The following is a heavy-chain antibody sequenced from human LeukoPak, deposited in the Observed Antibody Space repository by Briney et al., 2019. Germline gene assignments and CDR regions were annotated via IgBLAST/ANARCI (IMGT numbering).Heavy chain of an antibody. CDR1: GFTFSSYA. V-gene: IGHV3-21*01. CDR3: ARDDFRYCSGGSCYSDYYYGMDV. Sequence: GSLRLSCATSGFTFSSYAMSWVRQAPGKGLEWVSSISSSSSYIYYADSVKGRFTISRDNAKNSLYLQMNSLRAEDTAVYYCARDDFRYCSGGSCYSDYYYGMDVWGQGTTVTVSS. J-gene: IGHJ6*02. CDR2: ISSSSSYI. D-gene: IGHD2-15*01.